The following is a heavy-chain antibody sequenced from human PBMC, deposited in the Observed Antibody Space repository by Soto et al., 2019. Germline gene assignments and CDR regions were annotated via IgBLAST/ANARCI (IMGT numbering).Heavy chain of an antibody. Sequence: GGSLRLSCSASGFTFSSYAMHWVRQAPGKGLEYVSAISSNGGSTYYADSVKGRFTISRDNSKNTLYLQMSSLRAEDTAVYYCVNLPITMVRGVIDAFDIWGQGTMVTVSS. CDR1: GFTFSSYA. V-gene: IGHV3-64D*09. D-gene: IGHD3-10*01. CDR2: ISSNGGST. J-gene: IGHJ3*02. CDR3: VNLPITMVRGVIDAFDI.